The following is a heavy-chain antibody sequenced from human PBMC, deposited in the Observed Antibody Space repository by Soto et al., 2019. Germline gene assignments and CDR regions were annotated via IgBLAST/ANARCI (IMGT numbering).Heavy chain of an antibody. CDR2: INAGNGNT. V-gene: IGHV1-3*01. Sequence: ASVKVSCKASGYTFTSYAMHWVRQAPGQRLERMGWINAGNGNTKYSQKFQGRVTITRDTSASTAYMELSSLRSEDTAVYYCARVAGYNYYYYGMDVWGQGTTVTVSS. CDR1: GYTFTSYA. D-gene: IGHD5-18*01. J-gene: IGHJ6*02. CDR3: ARVAGYNYYYYGMDV.